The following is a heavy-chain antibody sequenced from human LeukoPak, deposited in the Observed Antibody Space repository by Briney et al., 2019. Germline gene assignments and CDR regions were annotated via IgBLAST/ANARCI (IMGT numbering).Heavy chain of an antibody. D-gene: IGHD3-10*01. J-gene: IGHJ3*02. CDR1: GFSFNTYH. Sequence: GGFLRLSCAASGFSFNTYHMNWVRQAPGKGLEWVSYISSDSTNIHYADSLKGRFTVSRDNTENSLYLQVNGLRGDDTAIYYCAREGSHLDAFGIWGQGTIVTVS. CDR2: ISSDSTNI. CDR3: AREGSHLDAFGI. V-gene: IGHV3-21*01.